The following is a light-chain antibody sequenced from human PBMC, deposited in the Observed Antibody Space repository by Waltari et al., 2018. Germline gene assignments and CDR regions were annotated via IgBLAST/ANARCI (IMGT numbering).Light chain of an antibody. CDR2: GTF. V-gene: IGKV3-20*01. J-gene: IGKJ4*01. CDR3: QQYDISPLT. CDR1: PTIRTTY. Sequence: CWTSPTIRTTYLACYKRKPGPAPTLLIYGTFTRATGIPDRCTGSGSGTHFSLTISSLEPEDFATYYCQQYDISPLTFGGGTKVEIK.